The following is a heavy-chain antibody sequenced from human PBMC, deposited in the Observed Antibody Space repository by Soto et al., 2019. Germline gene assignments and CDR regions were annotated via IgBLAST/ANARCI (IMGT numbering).Heavy chain of an antibody. CDR2: IYYRGST. CDR3: ARHGYCSSTSCYASAFDI. CDR1: GGSISSSSYY. J-gene: IGHJ3*02. V-gene: IGHV4-39*01. D-gene: IGHD2-2*03. Sequence: QLQLQESGPGLVKPSETLSLTCTVSGGSISSSSYYWGWIRQPPGKGLEWIGSIYYRGSTYYNPSLKSRVTISVDTSKNQFSLKLSSVTAADTAVYYCARHGYCSSTSCYASAFDIWGQGTMVTVSS.